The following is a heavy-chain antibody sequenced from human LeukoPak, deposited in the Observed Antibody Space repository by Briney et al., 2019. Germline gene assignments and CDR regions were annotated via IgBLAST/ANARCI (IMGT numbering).Heavy chain of an antibody. Sequence: PGRSLRLSCTASGLTFGDYAMSWVRQAPGKGLEWVSAISGSGGSTYYADSVKGRFTISRDNSKNTLYLQMNSLRAEDTAVYYCAKAAAGTYYYYGMDVWGQGTTVTVSS. CDR1: GLTFGDYA. D-gene: IGHD6-13*01. V-gene: IGHV3-23*01. J-gene: IGHJ6*02. CDR3: AKAAAGTYYYYGMDV. CDR2: ISGSGGST.